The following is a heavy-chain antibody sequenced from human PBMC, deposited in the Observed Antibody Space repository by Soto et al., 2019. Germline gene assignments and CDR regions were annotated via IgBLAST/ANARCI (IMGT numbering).Heavy chain of an antibody. CDR2: INAADGDT. D-gene: IGHD6-13*01. J-gene: IGHJ5*02. CDR1: GYTFTSYG. V-gene: IGHV1-3*01. Sequence: ASVKFSCEASGYTFTSYGIHWVRQAPGQRLEWMGWINAADGDTKYSPKFQGRVTITRGTSASTAYMELSSLRSEDTAVYYCVRRHVSATGIDWFDPWGQGTLVTVSS. CDR3: VRRHVSATGIDWFDP.